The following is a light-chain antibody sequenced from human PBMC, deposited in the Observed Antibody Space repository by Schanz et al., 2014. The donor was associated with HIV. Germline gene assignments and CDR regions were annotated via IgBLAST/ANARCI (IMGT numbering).Light chain of an antibody. CDR3: QQYGSPPWT. CDR1: QSVSSY. Sequence: IVMTQSPATLSLSPGERATLSCRASQSVSSYLAWYQQKPGQAPRLVIFGTSNRATGIPDRFSGSDSGTDFTLTISRVEPEDYAVYYCQQYGSPPWTFGQGTKVEV. J-gene: IGKJ1*01. V-gene: IGKV3-20*01. CDR2: GTS.